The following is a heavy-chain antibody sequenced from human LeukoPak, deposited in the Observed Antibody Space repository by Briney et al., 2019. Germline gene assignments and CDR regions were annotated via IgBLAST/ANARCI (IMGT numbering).Heavy chain of an antibody. D-gene: IGHD6-13*01. CDR2: INSDGSST. CDR1: GFTFSSYW. J-gene: IGHJ4*02. CDR3: ARERIAAAGTGFDY. Sequence: GGPLRLSRAASGFTFSSYWMHWVRQAPGKGLVWVSRINSDGSSTSYADSVKGRFTISRDNAKNTLYLQMNSLRAEDTAVYYCARERIAAAGTGFDYWGQGTLVTVSS. V-gene: IGHV3-74*01.